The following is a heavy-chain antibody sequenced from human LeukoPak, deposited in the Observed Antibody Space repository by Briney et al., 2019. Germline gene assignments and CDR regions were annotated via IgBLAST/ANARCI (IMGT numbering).Heavy chain of an antibody. Sequence: PGGSLRLSCAASGFTFSSYGLHWVRQAPGKGLEWVSYISRSGRTIYDADSVKGRFTISRDNAKNSLYLQMKSLRAEDTAVYYCARVYSGSWYFDLWGRGTLVTVSS. J-gene: IGHJ2*01. CDR2: ISRSGRTI. CDR1: GFTFSSYG. D-gene: IGHD5-12*01. CDR3: ARVYSGSWYFDL. V-gene: IGHV3-48*04.